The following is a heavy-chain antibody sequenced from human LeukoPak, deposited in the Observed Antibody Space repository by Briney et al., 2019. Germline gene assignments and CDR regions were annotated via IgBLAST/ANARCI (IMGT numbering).Heavy chain of an antibody. CDR2: IYDSGST. J-gene: IGHJ6*03. CDR1: GGSISSYY. V-gene: IGHV4-59*01. CDR3: ATSLSNYYNYYMDV. D-gene: IGHD2/OR15-2a*01. Sequence: SETLSLTCTVSGGSISSYYWNWIRQPPGKGLEWIGYIYDSGSTNYNPSLKSRVTISVDTSKYQFSLKLSSVTAADTAVYYCATSLSNYYNYYMDVWGKGTTVTVSS.